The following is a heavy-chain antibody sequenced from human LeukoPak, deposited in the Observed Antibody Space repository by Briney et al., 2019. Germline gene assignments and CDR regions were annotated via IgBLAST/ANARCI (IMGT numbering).Heavy chain of an antibody. D-gene: IGHD2-2*01. CDR1: GFTFKTYG. Sequence: GGSLRLSCTASGFTFKTYGMHWVRQPPGKGLEWVAFITYDRGDTYYADSVKGRFTISRDSSKTTLSLQMNSLRAEDTAVYYCYTDIVTVPAPDYWGQEALVIVSS. J-gene: IGHJ4*02. V-gene: IGHV3-30*02. CDR3: YTDIVTVPAPDY. CDR2: ITYDRGDT.